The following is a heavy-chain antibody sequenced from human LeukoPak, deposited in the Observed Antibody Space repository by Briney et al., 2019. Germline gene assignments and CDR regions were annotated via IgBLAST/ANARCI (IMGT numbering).Heavy chain of an antibody. CDR2: ISWNSGSI. CDR3: ARAKQPAYGSGDPQGY. Sequence: PGGSLRLSCAASGFTFDDYAMHWVRQAPGKGLEWVSGISWNSGSIGYADSVKGRFTISRDNAKNSLYLQMNSLRAEDTAVYYCARAKQPAYGSGDPQGYWGQGTLVTVSS. D-gene: IGHD3-10*01. V-gene: IGHV3-9*01. CDR1: GFTFDDYA. J-gene: IGHJ4*02.